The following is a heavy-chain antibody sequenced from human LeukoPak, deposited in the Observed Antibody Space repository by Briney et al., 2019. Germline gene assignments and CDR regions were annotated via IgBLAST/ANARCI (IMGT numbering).Heavy chain of an antibody. Sequence: SETLSLTCAVYGGSFSGYYWSWLRQPPGKGLEWIGEINHSGSTNYNPSLTSGGTISVDTTKNQFSLKLSSVPAAHTAVYYCARLVDYGSGSHWGQGTLVIVSS. CDR2: INHSGST. J-gene: IGHJ4*02. CDR1: GGSFSGYY. V-gene: IGHV4-34*01. D-gene: IGHD3-10*01. CDR3: ARLVDYGSGSH.